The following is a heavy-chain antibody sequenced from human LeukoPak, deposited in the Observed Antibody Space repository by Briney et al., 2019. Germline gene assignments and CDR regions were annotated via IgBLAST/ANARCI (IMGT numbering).Heavy chain of an antibody. CDR2: ISSSSSYI. CDR1: GFTFSSYS. J-gene: IGHJ4*02. D-gene: IGHD5-18*01. CDR3: ARVYSYGPTSFDY. Sequence: GGSLRLSCAASGFTFSSYSMNWVRQAPGKGLEWVSSISSSSSYIYYADSVKGRFTISRDNAKNSLYLQMNSLRAEDTAVYYCARVYSYGPTSFDYWGQGTLVTVSS. V-gene: IGHV3-21*01.